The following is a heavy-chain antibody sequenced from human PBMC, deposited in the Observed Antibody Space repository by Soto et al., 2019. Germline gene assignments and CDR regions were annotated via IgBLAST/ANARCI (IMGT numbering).Heavy chain of an antibody. CDR2: ISGSGGSA. J-gene: IGHJ4*02. CDR3: ARDANAEPFDY. V-gene: IGHV3-23*01. Sequence: PGGSLRLSCAASGFTLSNYAMNWVRQAPGKGLECVSVISGSGGSAYYADSVKGRFTISRDNSKNTLYLQMNSLRAEDPAVYYCARDANAEPFDYWGQGTLVTVS. CDR1: GFTLSNYA.